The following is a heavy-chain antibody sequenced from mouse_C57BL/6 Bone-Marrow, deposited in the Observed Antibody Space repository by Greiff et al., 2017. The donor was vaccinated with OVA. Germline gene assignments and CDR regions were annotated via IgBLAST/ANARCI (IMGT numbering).Heavy chain of an antibody. V-gene: IGHV1-55*01. CDR2: IYPGSGST. D-gene: IGHD1-1*01. CDR3: ARDYYGCSYGFAY. Sequence: VQLQQPGAELVKPGASVKMSCKASGYTFTSYWITWVKQRPGQGLEWIGDIYPGSGSTNYNEKFKSKATLTVDTSSSTAYMQLSSLTSEDSAVYYCARDYYGCSYGFAYWGQGTLVTVSA. CDR1: GYTFTSYW. J-gene: IGHJ3*01.